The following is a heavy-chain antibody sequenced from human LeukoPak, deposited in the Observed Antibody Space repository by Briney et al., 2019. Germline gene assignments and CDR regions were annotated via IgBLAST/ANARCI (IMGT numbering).Heavy chain of an antibody. CDR1: GYSISSGYY. CDR3: ARVGGGYWDSDPYYFDY. V-gene: IGHV4-61*01. Sequence: SETLSLTCTVSGYSISSGYYWSWIRQPPGKGLEWIGYIYYSGSTNYNPSLKSRVTISVDTSKNQFSLKLSSVTAADTAVYYCARVGGGYWDSDPYYFDYWGQGTLVTVSS. J-gene: IGHJ4*02. CDR2: IYYSGST. D-gene: IGHD3-22*01.